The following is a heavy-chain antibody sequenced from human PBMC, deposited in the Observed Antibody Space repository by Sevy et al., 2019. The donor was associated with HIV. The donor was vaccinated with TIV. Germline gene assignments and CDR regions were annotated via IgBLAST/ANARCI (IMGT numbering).Heavy chain of an antibody. D-gene: IGHD1-26*01. V-gene: IGHV4-59*08. Sequence: SETLSLTCTVSGGSITSLYWNWIRQPPGKGLEWIANIYYNGNINYNPSLKSRVTLSLDPSKNQFSLRLGSVTAADTAMYYCAGENAWGRGYSWGQGTLVTVSS. CDR2: IYYNGNI. J-gene: IGHJ4*02. CDR1: GGSITSLY. CDR3: AGENAWGRGYS.